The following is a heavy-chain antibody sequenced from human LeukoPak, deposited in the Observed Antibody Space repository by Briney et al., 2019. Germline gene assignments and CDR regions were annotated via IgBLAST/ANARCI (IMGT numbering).Heavy chain of an antibody. D-gene: IGHD6-13*01. CDR2: INHSGST. CDR3: ARVAAAHPFDD. Sequence: SETLSLTCAVYGGSFSGYYWSWIRQPPGKGREWIGEINHSGSTNYNPSLKSRVTISVDTSKNQFSLKLSSVTAADTAVYYCARVAAAHPFDDWGQGTLVTVSS. V-gene: IGHV4-34*01. CDR1: GGSFSGYY. J-gene: IGHJ4*02.